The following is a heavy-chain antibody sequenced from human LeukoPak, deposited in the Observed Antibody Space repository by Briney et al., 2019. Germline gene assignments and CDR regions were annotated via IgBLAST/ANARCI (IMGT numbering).Heavy chain of an antibody. Sequence: PGGSLRLSCEASGFTFSSYGMHWVRQAPGKGPEWVAVIWYDGSNKYYADSVKGRFTISRDNSKNTLYLQMNSLRAEDTAVYYCARPGDSSGFAYWGQGTLVTVSS. CDR1: GFTFSSYG. J-gene: IGHJ4*02. D-gene: IGHD3-22*01. CDR2: IWYDGSNK. V-gene: IGHV3-33*01. CDR3: ARPGDSSGFAY.